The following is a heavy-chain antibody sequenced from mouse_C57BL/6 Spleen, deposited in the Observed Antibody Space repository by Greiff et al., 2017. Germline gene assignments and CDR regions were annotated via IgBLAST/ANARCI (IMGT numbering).Heavy chain of an antibody. Sequence: QVQLQQPGAELVKPGASVKLSCKASGYTFTSYWMQWVKQRPGQGLEWIGEIDPSDSYTNYNQKFKGKATLTVDTSSSTAYMQLSSLTSEDSAVYYCARSVLLRYSMDYWGQGTSVTVSS. J-gene: IGHJ4*01. CDR3: ARSVLLRYSMDY. V-gene: IGHV1-50*01. CDR1: GYTFTSYW. D-gene: IGHD1-1*01. CDR2: IDPSDSYT.